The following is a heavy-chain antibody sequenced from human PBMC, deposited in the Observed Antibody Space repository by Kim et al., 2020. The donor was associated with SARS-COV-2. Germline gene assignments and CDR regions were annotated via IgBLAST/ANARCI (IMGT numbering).Heavy chain of an antibody. Sequence: GGSLRLSCAASGFTLSSYWMSWVRQAPGKGLEWVANIKQDGSEKYYVDSVKGRFTISRDNAKNSLYLQMNSLRAEDTAVYYCARGGTGGFDYWGQGTLVTVSS. CDR1: GFTLSSYW. CDR3: ARGGTGGFDY. CDR2: IKQDGSEK. J-gene: IGHJ4*02. D-gene: IGHD1-1*01. V-gene: IGHV3-7*01.